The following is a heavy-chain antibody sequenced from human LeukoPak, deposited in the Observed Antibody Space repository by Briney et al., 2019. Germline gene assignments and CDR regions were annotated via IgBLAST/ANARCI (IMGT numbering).Heavy chain of an antibody. CDR1: GGTFISYA. D-gene: IGHD5-24*01. CDR3: AGVEMATIPFWFDP. V-gene: IGHV1-69*13. J-gene: IGHJ5*02. Sequence: SVKVSCKASGGTFISYAISWVRQAPGQGLEWMGGIIPIFGTANYAQKFQGRVTITADESTSTAYMELSSLRSEDTAVYYCAGVEMATIPFWFDPWGQGTLVTVSS. CDR2: IIPIFGTA.